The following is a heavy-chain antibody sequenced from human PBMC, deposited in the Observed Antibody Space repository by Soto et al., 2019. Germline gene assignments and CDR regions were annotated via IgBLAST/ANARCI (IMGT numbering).Heavy chain of an antibody. D-gene: IGHD1-26*01. Sequence: PGGSLRLSCAASGFTFSDYYMSWVRQAPGKGLEWISYISGSGAPYYADSVKGRFTISRDNAKNSLYLQMNSPRVDDTAVYYCARGPELDVWGKGTTVTVS. J-gene: IGHJ6*03. CDR3: ARGPELDV. V-gene: IGHV3-11*01. CDR2: ISGSGAP. CDR1: GFTFSDYY.